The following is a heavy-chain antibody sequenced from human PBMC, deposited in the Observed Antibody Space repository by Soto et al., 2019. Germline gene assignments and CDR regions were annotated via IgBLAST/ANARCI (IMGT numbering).Heavy chain of an antibody. J-gene: IGHJ6*03. CDR1: GFTFSSYA. V-gene: IGHV3-23*01. CDR2: ISGSGGST. Sequence: GGSLRLSCAASGFTFSSYAMSWVRQAPGKGLEWVSAISGSGGSTYYADSVKGRFTISRDNSKNTLYLQMNSLRAEDTAVYYCAKDLRESSKRMNYYMDVWGKGTTVTVSS. CDR3: AKDLRESSKRMNYYMDV. D-gene: IGHD6-13*01.